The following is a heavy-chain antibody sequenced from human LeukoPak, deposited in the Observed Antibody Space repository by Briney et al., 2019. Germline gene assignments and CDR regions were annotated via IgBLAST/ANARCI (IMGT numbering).Heavy chain of an antibody. J-gene: IGHJ5*02. CDR2: INPNSGGT. CDR1: GYTFTGYY. Sequence: ASVKVSCKAPGYTFTGYYMHWVRQAPGQGLEWMGWINPNSGGTNYAQKFQGRVTMTRDTSISTAYMELSRLRSDDTAVYYCARDGTSMVRGVNNWFDPWGQGTLVTVSS. V-gene: IGHV1-2*02. D-gene: IGHD3-10*01. CDR3: ARDGTSMVRGVNNWFDP.